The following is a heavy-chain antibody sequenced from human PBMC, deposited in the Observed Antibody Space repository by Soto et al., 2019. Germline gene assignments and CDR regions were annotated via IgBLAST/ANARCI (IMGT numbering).Heavy chain of an antibody. CDR3: AKDWVTTTRHYFDY. V-gene: IGHV3-23*01. CDR2: ISGSGGST. D-gene: IGHD4-17*01. CDR1: GFTFSSYA. J-gene: IGHJ4*02. Sequence: GGSLRLSCAASGFTFSSYAMSWVRQSPGKGLAWVSAISGSGGSTYYADSVKGRFTISRDTSKNTLYLQMNSLRAEDTAVYYCAKDWVTTTRHYFDYWGQGTLVTVSS.